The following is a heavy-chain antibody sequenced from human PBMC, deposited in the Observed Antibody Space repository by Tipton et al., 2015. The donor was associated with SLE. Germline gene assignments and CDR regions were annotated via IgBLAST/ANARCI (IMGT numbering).Heavy chain of an antibody. CDR1: GFTFSSYG. D-gene: IGHD6-13*01. Sequence: SLRLSCAASGFTFSSYGMHWVRQAPGKGLEWVAFIRYDGSNKYYADSVKGRFTISRDNSKNTLYLQMNSLRAEDTAVYYCAKLGTGMAAQDAFDIWGQGTMVTVSS. CDR2: IRYDGSNK. V-gene: IGHV3-30*02. CDR3: AKLGTGMAAQDAFDI. J-gene: IGHJ3*02.